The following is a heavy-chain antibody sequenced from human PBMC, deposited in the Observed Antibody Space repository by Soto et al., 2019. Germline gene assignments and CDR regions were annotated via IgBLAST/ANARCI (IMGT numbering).Heavy chain of an antibody. V-gene: IGHV1-3*01. D-gene: IGHD1-1*01. J-gene: IGHJ6*02. CDR2: INGGNGNT. CDR3: ARGKGMEENYYYHGMDV. CDR1: GYRFTTYA. Sequence: ASVKVSCKASGYRFTTYAMHWVRQAPGQRLEWMAWINGGNGNTKYSQKFQDRVTITRDTSASIAYMELSSLRSEDTAVYYCARGKGMEENYYYHGMDVWGQGTTVTVSS.